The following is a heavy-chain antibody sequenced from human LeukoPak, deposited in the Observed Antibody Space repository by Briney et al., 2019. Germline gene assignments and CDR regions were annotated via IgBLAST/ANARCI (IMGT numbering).Heavy chain of an antibody. CDR1: GGSISSRSYY. Sequence: SETLSLTCTVSGGSISSRSYYWGWIRQSPGKGLEWIGTIYYSGTTYYNPSLKSRVTISVDTSKNHFSLKLSSVTAADTAMYYCARGSGSYGFDLWGRGTLVTVSS. V-gene: IGHV4-39*02. J-gene: IGHJ2*01. CDR2: IYYSGTT. CDR3: ARGSGSYGFDL. D-gene: IGHD3-10*01.